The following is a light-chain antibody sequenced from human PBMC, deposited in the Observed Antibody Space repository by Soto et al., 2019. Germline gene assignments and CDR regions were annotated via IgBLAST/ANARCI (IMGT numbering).Light chain of an antibody. V-gene: IGLV2-14*01. CDR2: DVS. CDR3: SSYTSSRNTVV. J-gene: IGLJ2*01. Sequence: QSALTQPASVSGSPGQSITISCTGTSSDVGGYNYVSWYQQHPAKAPKLMIYDVSNRPSGVSNRFSGSKSGNTASLTISGLQAEDEADYYCSSYTSSRNTVVFGGGTKLTVL. CDR1: SSDVGGYNY.